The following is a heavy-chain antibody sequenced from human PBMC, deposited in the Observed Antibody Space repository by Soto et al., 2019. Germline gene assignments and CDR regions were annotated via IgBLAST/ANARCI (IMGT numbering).Heavy chain of an antibody. D-gene: IGHD7-27*01. CDR3: ASNSNGGGYYYYYMDV. V-gene: IGHV1-8*01. CDR2: MNPNSGNT. J-gene: IGHJ6*03. CDR1: GYTFTSYD. Sequence: ASVKVSCKASGYTFTSYDINWVRQATGQGLEWMGWMNPNSGNTGYAQKFQGRVTMTRNTSISTAYMELSSLRSEDTAVYYCASNSNGGGYYYYYMDVWGKGTTVTVSS.